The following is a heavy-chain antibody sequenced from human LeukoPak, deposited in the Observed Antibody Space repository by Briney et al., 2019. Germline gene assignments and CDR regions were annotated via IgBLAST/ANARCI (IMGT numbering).Heavy chain of an antibody. CDR3: ARDLGRYDSSGYPFDY. CDR1: GGTFSSYA. V-gene: IGHV1-69*13. J-gene: IGHJ4*02. D-gene: IGHD3-22*01. CDR2: IIPIFGTA. Sequence: GASVKVSCKASGGTFSSYAISWVRQAPGQGLEWMGGIIPIFGTANYAQKFQGRVTITADESTSTAYMELSSLRSEDTAVYYCARDLGRYDSSGYPFDYWGQGTLVTVSS.